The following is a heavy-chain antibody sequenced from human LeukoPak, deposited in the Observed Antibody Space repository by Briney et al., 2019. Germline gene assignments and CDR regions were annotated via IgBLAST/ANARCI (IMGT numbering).Heavy chain of an antibody. CDR1: GGSISSYY. Sequence: PSETLSLTCTVSGGSISSYYWSWIRQHPGKGLEWIGYIYYSGSTYYNPSLKSRVTISVDTSKNQFSLKLSSVTAADTAVYYCARARRVLASDFDYWGQGTLVTVSS. CDR3: ARARRVLASDFDY. J-gene: IGHJ4*02. D-gene: IGHD1-1*01. CDR2: IYYSGST. V-gene: IGHV4-59*06.